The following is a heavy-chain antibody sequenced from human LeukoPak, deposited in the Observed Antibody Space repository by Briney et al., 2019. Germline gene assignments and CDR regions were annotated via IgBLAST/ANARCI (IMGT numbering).Heavy chain of an antibody. Sequence: ASVKVSCKASGYTFTGYYMHWVRQAPGQGLEWMGWINPNSGGTNYAQKLQGRVTMTTDTSTSTAYMELRSLRSDDTAVYYCARDVVITGGWFDPWGQGTLVTVSS. CDR3: ARDVVITGGWFDP. V-gene: IGHV1-2*02. D-gene: IGHD3-22*01. CDR1: GYTFTGYY. J-gene: IGHJ5*02. CDR2: INPNSGGT.